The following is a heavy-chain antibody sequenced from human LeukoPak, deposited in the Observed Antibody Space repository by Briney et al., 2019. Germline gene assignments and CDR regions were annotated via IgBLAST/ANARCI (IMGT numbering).Heavy chain of an antibody. Sequence: SQTLSLTCTVSGDSISSGNYYWSWIRQPAGKGLEWIGRIYTSGRTNYNPSLKNRVTVSLDTSKLQFSLKLTSVTAADTAVYYCARAEDIVVVPASNYYMDVWGKGTTVTVSS. CDR1: GDSISSGNYY. CDR2: IYTSGRT. CDR3: ARAEDIVVVPASNYYMDV. D-gene: IGHD2-2*01. J-gene: IGHJ6*03. V-gene: IGHV4-61*02.